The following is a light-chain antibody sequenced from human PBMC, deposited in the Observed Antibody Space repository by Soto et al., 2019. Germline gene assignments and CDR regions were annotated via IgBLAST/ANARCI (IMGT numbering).Light chain of an antibody. CDR2: NNN. J-gene: IGLJ3*02. Sequence: QSVLTQPPSASGTRGQGVTISCSGSSSNIGRNAVNWYQQLPGTAPKLLIYNNNQRPSGVPDRFSGSKSGTSASLTIRGLQSEDEAGYYCAAWDASPNGVVLGGGTKVTVL. CDR1: SSNIGRNA. V-gene: IGLV1-44*01. CDR3: AAWDASPNGVV.